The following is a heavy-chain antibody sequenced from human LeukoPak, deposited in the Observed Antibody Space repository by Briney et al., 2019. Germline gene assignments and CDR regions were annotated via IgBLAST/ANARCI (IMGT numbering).Heavy chain of an antibody. D-gene: IGHD4-17*01. V-gene: IGHV1-2*02. Sequence: ASVKVSCKASGYTFTGYYMHWVRQAPGQGLERIGWINPNSGGTNYAQKFQGRVTMTRDTSISTAYMELSRLRSDDTAVYYCARDPDYGDYADAFDIWGQGTMVTVSS. CDR3: ARDPDYGDYADAFDI. CDR1: GYTFTGYY. J-gene: IGHJ3*02. CDR2: INPNSGGT.